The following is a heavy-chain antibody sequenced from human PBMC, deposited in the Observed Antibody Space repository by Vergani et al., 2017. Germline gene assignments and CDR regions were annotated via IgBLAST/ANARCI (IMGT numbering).Heavy chain of an antibody. CDR3: ASEGDSGYDEPQFDY. CDR1: GGSISSDNYY. Sequence: QVQLQESGPGLVKPSQTLSLTCTVSGGSISSDNYYWSWIRQPAGKGLEWIGHIYTSGTSNYNPSLKSRVTISVVTSKYQFSLKLSSVTAADTAVYYCASEGDSGYDEPQFDYWGQGTLVTVSS. CDR2: IYTSGTS. D-gene: IGHD5-12*01. V-gene: IGHV4-61*02. J-gene: IGHJ4*02.